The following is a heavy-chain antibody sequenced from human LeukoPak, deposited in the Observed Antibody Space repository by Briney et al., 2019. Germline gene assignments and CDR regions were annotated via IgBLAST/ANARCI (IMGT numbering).Heavy chain of an antibody. CDR3: AKTRDSYGYVYFDY. J-gene: IGHJ4*02. Sequence: GSLRLSCAASGFTFSDYYMSWIRQPPGKGLEWVSYISSSGSTIYYADSVKGRFTISGDNAKNSLYLQMNSLRAEDTAVYYCAKTRDSYGYVYFDYWGQGTLVTVSS. CDR2: ISSSGSTI. D-gene: IGHD5-18*01. V-gene: IGHV3-11*04. CDR1: GFTFSDYY.